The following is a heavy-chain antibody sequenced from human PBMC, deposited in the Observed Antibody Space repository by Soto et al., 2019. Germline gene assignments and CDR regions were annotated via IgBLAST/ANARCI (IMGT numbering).Heavy chain of an antibody. CDR1: GFAFSNYW. CDR2: MQQDGSQT. Sequence: EVQLVESGGGLVQPGGSLRLSCAASGFAFSNYWMVWVRQAPGTGLEWVANMQQDGSQTYYMDSVKGRFTISRDNAKSSLHLQMNSLRAEDTAVYYCVRDVNYSDETVYYDVFDIWGQGTMVTVSS. V-gene: IGHV3-7*05. J-gene: IGHJ3*02. D-gene: IGHD4-4*01. CDR3: VRDVNYSDETVYYDVFDI.